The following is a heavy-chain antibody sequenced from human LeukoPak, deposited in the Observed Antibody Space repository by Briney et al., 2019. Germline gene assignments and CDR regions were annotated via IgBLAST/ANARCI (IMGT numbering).Heavy chain of an antibody. CDR2: FYYSGST. D-gene: IGHD2-15*01. V-gene: IGHV4-59*01. J-gene: IGHJ4*02. Sequence: PSETLSLTCTVTGGSFSTYYWSWIRQTPGKGLEWIGHFYYSGSTTYNPSLKSRVTISVDTSRDQFSLKLTSVSAADTAVYYCARGQGGNCYLNYFDYWGQGALVTVSS. CDR3: ARGQGGNCYLNYFDY. CDR1: GGSFSTYY.